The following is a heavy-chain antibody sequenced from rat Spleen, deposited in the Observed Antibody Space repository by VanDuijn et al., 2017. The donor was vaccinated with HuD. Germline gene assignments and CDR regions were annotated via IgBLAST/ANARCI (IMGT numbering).Heavy chain of an antibody. CDR1: GFSLSNYG. CDR2: ISSGGTT. J-gene: IGHJ2*01. V-gene: IGHV2S8*01. D-gene: IGHD1-5*01. Sequence: QVQLKESGPDLVQPSQTLSLTCTVSGFSLSNYGVSWVRQPPGKGLEWIAAISSGGTTYYNSALKSRLSISRDTSKNQVFLKVNSLQTDDTGTYYCTRQDRYNYYFDYWGQGVMVTVSS. CDR3: TRQDRYNYYFDY.